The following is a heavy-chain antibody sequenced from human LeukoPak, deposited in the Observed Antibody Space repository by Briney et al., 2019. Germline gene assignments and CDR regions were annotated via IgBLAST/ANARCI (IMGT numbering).Heavy chain of an antibody. V-gene: IGHV3-15*01. D-gene: IGHD6-19*01. J-gene: IGHJ4*02. CDR1: GFTFSTYW. CDR3: STEIAVTAPFDY. CDR2: IRSKTDGGTT. Sequence: GGSLRLSCAASGFTFSTYWMTWVRQAPGKGLEWVGRIRSKTDGGTTDYAAPVKGRFTISRDDSRNTLYLQMNSLKTDDTAVYYCSTEIAVTAPFDYWGQGALVTVSS.